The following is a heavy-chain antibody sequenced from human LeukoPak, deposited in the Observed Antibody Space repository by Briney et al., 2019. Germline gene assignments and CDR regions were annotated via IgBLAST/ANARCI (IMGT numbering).Heavy chain of an antibody. CDR3: ARGIVATRSLWVYQLTFFDY. CDR2: INHRGST. J-gene: IGHJ4*02. Sequence: SETLSLTCAIYGGSFSGYYWSWIRQPPGKGLEWIGEINHRGSTNYNPSLKSRVTISVDTSKNQFSLKLSSVTAADTAVYYCARGIVATRSLWVYQLTFFDYWGQGTLVTVSS. CDR1: GGSFSGYY. D-gene: IGHD5-12*01. V-gene: IGHV4-34*01.